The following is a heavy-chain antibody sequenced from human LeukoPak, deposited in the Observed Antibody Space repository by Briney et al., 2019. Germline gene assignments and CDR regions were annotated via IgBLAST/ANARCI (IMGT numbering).Heavy chain of an antibody. Sequence: ASVKVSCKASGYTFTSYGISWVRQAPGQGLEWMGGIIPIFGTANYAQKFQGRVTITADESTSTAYMELSSLRSEDTAVYYCASGVYYDSSGYSFEYWGQGTLVTVSS. D-gene: IGHD3-22*01. CDR1: GYTFTSYG. J-gene: IGHJ4*02. CDR2: IIPIFGTA. V-gene: IGHV1-69*13. CDR3: ASGVYYDSSGYSFEY.